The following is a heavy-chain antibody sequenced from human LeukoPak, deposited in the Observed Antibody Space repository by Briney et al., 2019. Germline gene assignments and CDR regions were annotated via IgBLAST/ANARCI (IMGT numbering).Heavy chain of an antibody. J-gene: IGHJ4*02. Sequence: GGSLRLSCAASGITFSSYAMSWVRQAPGKGLEWVSTISGSGNSTYYADSVKGRFTISRDNSKNTLYLQMNSLRAEDTAIYYCAILYSSSPLDYWDQGTLVTVSS. D-gene: IGHD6-6*01. CDR1: GITFSSYA. CDR2: ISGSGNST. CDR3: AILYSSSPLDY. V-gene: IGHV3-23*01.